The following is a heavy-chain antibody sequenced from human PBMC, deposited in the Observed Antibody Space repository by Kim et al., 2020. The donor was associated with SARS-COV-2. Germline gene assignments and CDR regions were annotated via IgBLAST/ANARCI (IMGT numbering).Heavy chain of an antibody. J-gene: IGHJ4*02. CDR2: ISTDGKNK. Sequence: GGSLRLSCVPSGFSFSRYGFHWVRQSPVKGLEWMAHISTDGKNKYYTESVRGRFTVSRDNSESTLWLHINDLRVEDTAIYYCARDGSTYCPDYWGQGTLVTVSS. V-gene: IGHV3-33*01. CDR3: ARDGSTYCPDY. CDR1: GFSFSRYG. D-gene: IGHD2-21*01.